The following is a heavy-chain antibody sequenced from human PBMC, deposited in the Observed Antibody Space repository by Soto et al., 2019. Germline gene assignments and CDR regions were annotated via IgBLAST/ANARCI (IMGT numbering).Heavy chain of an antibody. CDR1: GFTFSSYA. CDR3: AKDRAYGDSDFDY. D-gene: IGHD4-17*01. Sequence: GGSLRLSCSASGFTFSSYAMHWVRQAPGKGLEYVSAISSNGGSTYYADSVKGRFTISRDNSKNTLYLQMNSLRAEDTAVYYCAKDRAYGDSDFDYWGQGTLVTVSS. V-gene: IGHV3-64*04. J-gene: IGHJ4*02. CDR2: ISSNGGST.